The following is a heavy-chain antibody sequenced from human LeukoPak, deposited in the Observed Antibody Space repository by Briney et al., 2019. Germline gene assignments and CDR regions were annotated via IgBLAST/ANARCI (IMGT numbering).Heavy chain of an antibody. CDR2: IYYSGST. D-gene: IGHD6-13*01. J-gene: IGHJ5*02. CDR3: ARGLGIAAAGKSNWFDP. V-gene: IGHV4-59*12. Sequence: PSETLSLTCTVSGGSISSYYWSWIRQPPGKGLEWIGYIYYSGSTNYNPSLKSRVTISVDTSKNQFSLNLSSVTAADTAVYYCARGLGIAAAGKSNWFDPWGQGTLVTVSS. CDR1: GGSISSYY.